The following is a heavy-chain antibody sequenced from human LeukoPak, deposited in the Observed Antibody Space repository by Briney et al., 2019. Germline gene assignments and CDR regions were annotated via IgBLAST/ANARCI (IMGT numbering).Heavy chain of an antibody. D-gene: IGHD2-21*01. Sequence: GGSLRLSCAASGFIFSNVWMSWVRQVPGKGLEWVGRIRRKTDGETTDHAAPVKGRFTISRDDSKNTLYLQMNSLKTEDTAVYYCVTDLVIKGYFDYWGQGALVTVSS. CDR2: IRRKTDGETT. J-gene: IGHJ4*02. CDR3: VTDLVIKGYFDY. V-gene: IGHV3-15*01. CDR1: GFIFSNVW.